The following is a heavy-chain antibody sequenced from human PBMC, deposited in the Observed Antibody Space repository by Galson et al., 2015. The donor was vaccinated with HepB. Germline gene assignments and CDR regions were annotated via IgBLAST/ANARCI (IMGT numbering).Heavy chain of an antibody. CDR1: GYTFTSYA. CDR2: INAGNGNT. CDR3: ARELVATIVMHYYYGMDV. J-gene: IGHJ6*02. Sequence: SVKVSCKASGYTFTSYAMHWVRQAPGQRLEWMGWINAGNGNTKYSQKFQGRVTITRDTSASTAYMELSSLRSEDTAVYYCARELVATIVMHYYYGMDVWGQGTTVTVSS. V-gene: IGHV1-3*01. D-gene: IGHD5-12*01.